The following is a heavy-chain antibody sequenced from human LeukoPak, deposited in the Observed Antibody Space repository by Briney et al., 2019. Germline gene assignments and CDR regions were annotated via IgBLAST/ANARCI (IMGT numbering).Heavy chain of an antibody. J-gene: IGHJ5*02. Sequence: GGSLRLSCAVSGFIVSSNFMSWVRQAPGRGLEWVSLIYSGGSTYYADSVKGRFTISRDNSKNTLFLQMNSLRAEDTAVYYCARSGLELSSGWYVWFDPWGQGTLVTVSS. CDR1: GFIVSSNF. D-gene: IGHD6-19*01. V-gene: IGHV3-53*01. CDR2: IYSGGST. CDR3: ARSGLELSSGWYVWFDP.